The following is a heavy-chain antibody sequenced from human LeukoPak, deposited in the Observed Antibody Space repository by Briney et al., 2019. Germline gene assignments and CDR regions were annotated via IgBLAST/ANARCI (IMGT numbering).Heavy chain of an antibody. CDR2: ISSSSSYI. D-gene: IGHD2-15*01. Sequence: GGSLRLSCVVSGFTFSSYSMNWVRQAPGKGLEWVSSISSSSSYIYYADSVKGRFTISRDNGKNSLYLQMNSLRAEDTAVYYCARAFGYCSGGSCYSDYWGQGTLVTVSS. CDR3: ARAFGYCSGGSCYSDY. J-gene: IGHJ4*02. V-gene: IGHV3-21*01. CDR1: GFTFSSYS.